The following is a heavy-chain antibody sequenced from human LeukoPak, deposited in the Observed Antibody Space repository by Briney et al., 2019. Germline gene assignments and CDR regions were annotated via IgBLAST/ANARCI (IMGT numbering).Heavy chain of an antibody. V-gene: IGHV4-34*01. J-gene: IGHJ6*03. CDR1: GGSFSGYY. CDR2: INHSGST. CDR3: ARGGHGAQNRYYMDV. Sequence: SETLSLTSAVYGGSFSGYYWSWIRQPPGKGLEWIGEINHSGSTNYNPSLKSRVTISVDTSKNQFSLKLSSVTAADTAVYYCARGGHGAQNRYYMDVWGKGTTVTVSS. D-gene: IGHD4-17*01.